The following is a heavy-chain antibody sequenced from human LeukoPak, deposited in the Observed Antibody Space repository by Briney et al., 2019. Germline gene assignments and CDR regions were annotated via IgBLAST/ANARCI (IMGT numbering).Heavy chain of an antibody. CDR3: VKDKGITGTTMYKIPRYYYYGMDV. D-gene: IGHD1-20*01. CDR2: ISSYGGST. J-gene: IGHJ6*04. Sequence: GGSLRLSCSASGFTFSSYAMHWVRQAPGKGLEYVSAISSYGGSTYYADSVKGRFTISRDNSKNTLYLQMSSLRAEDTAVYYCVKDKGITGTTMYKIPRYYYYGMDVWGKGTTVTVSS. CDR1: GFTFSSYA. V-gene: IGHV3-64D*06.